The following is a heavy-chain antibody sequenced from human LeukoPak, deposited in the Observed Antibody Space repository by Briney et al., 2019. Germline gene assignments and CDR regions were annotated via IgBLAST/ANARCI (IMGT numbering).Heavy chain of an antibody. CDR3: ARVLFLGSSSSPGY. V-gene: IGHV1-8*01. CDR1: GYTFTSYD. CDR2: MNPNSGNT. J-gene: IGHJ4*02. D-gene: IGHD6-6*01. Sequence: GASVKVSCKASGYTFTSYDINWVRQAPGQGLEWMGWMNPNSGNTGYAQKFQGRVTMTRNTSISTVYMELSSLRSEDTAVYYCARVLFLGSSSSPGYWGQGTLVTVSS.